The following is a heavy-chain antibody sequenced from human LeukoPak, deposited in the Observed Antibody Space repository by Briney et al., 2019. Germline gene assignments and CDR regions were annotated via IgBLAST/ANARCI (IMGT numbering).Heavy chain of an antibody. CDR1: GGSISSGGYF. CDR2: IYHSGST. Sequence: SQTLSLTCAVSGGSISSGGYFWSWIRQPPGTGLEWIGYIYHSGSTYYNPSLKSRVTISVDRSKNQFSLKLSSVTAADTAVYYCARVRGYSYGYGAYYFDYWGQGTLVTVSS. J-gene: IGHJ4*02. D-gene: IGHD5-18*01. CDR3: ARVRGYSYGYGAYYFDY. V-gene: IGHV4-30-2*01.